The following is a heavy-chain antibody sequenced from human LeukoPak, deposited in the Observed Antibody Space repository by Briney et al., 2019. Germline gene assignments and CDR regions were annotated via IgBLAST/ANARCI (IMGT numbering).Heavy chain of an antibody. CDR2: IYYSGST. CDR3: ARELRFLPYYYYYMDV. Sequence: SETLSLTCIVSGGSISSHYWSWIRQPPGKGLEWIGYIYYSGSTNYNPSLKSRVTISVDTSKNQFSLKLSSVTAADTAVYYCARELRFLPYYYYYMDVWGKGTTVTVSS. D-gene: IGHD3-3*01. CDR1: GGSISSHY. V-gene: IGHV4-59*11. J-gene: IGHJ6*03.